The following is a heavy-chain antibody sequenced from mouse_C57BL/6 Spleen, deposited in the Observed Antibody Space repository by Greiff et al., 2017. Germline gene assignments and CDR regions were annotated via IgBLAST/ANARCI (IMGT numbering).Heavy chain of an antibody. V-gene: IGHV3-6*01. J-gene: IGHJ3*01. CDR2: ISYDGSN. CDR3: ASGGLYDGYYDAWFAY. Sequence: EVKVEESGPGLVKPSQSLSLTCSVTGYSITSGYYWNWIRQFPGNKLEWMGYISYDGSNNYNPSLKNRISITRDTSKNQFFLKLNSVTTEDTATYYCASGGLYDGYYDAWFAYWGQGTLVTVSA. CDR1: GYSITSGYY. D-gene: IGHD2-3*01.